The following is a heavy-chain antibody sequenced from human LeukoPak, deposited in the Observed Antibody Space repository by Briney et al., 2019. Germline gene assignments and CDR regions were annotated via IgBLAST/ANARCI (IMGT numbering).Heavy chain of an antibody. V-gene: IGHV1-18*01. CDR2: ISAYNGNT. Sequence: ASVKVSFKASGYTFTSYGISWVRQAPGQGLEWMGWISAYNGNTNYAQKLQGRVTMTTDTSTSTAYMELRSLRSDDTAVYYCARDSYYGSGSSNYYYYYYMDVWGKGTTVTVSS. CDR1: GYTFTSYG. D-gene: IGHD3-10*01. J-gene: IGHJ6*03. CDR3: ARDSYYGSGSSNYYYYYYMDV.